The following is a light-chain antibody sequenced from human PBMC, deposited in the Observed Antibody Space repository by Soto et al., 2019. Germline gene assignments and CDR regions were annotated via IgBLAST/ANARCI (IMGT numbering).Light chain of an antibody. Sequence: DVQMTQSPSSLSASVGDRVSNTCRASQSITKYVNWYQQKPGTAPKLLIYGASSLQSGVPLRFSGSGFGTDFTLNISSLHPEDVATYYCQQSHSLPRTFGGGTKLEIK. J-gene: IGKJ4*01. CDR2: GAS. CDR3: QQSHSLPRT. CDR1: QSITKY. V-gene: IGKV1-39*01.